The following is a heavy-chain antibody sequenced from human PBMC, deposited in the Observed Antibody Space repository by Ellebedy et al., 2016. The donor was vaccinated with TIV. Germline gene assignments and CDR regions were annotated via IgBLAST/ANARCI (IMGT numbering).Heavy chain of an antibody. CDR1: GFTFSSYF. CDR2: INGGDST. D-gene: IGHD6-13*01. V-gene: IGHV3-23*01. Sequence: GESLKISCAASGFTFSSYFMSWVRQAPGKGLEWVSAINGGDSTYYPDSVKGRFTISRGSSKNILYLQMNSLRAEDTAVYYCARVLTPAALDYWGQGTLVTVSS. J-gene: IGHJ4*02. CDR3: ARVLTPAALDY.